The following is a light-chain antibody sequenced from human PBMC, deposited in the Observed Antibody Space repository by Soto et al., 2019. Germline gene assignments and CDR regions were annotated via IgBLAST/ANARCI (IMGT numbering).Light chain of an antibody. CDR2: KVS. J-gene: IGKJ2*01. CDR3: MQGTHWPPT. Sequence: DVVMTQSPLSLPVTLGPPASISCRSSQSLVYSDGNTYLNWFQQRPGQSPRRLIYKVSNRDSGVPDRFSGSGSGTDFTPKISRVEAEDVGLSYCMQGTHWPPTFGQGTKLDIK. V-gene: IGKV2-30*01. CDR1: QSLVYSDGNTY.